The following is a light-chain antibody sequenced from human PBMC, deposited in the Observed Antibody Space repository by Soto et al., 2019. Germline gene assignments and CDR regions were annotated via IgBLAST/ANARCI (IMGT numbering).Light chain of an antibody. J-gene: IGKJ5*01. CDR1: QSVSSSY. CDR3: QQYSRPPLT. V-gene: IGKV3-20*01. CDR2: GAS. Sequence: EIVLTQSPGTLSLSPGERATLSCRASQSVSSSYLAWYQQKPGQAPRLLIWGASIRATDLPDRFSGGGSGTDFTLTISRLEAEDSAVYYCQQYSRPPLTFGQGTRLEIK.